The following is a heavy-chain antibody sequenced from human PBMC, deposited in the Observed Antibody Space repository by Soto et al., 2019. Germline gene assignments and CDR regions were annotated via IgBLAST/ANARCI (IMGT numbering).Heavy chain of an antibody. Sequence: SETLSLTCTVSGGSISSGDYYWSWIRQPPGKGLEWIGYIYYSGSTYYNPSLKSRNTISVDTSKNQFSLKLSSVTAADTAVYYCARVIRGDYYGSGSYSYYFDYWGQGTLVTVSS. CDR3: ARVIRGDYYGSGSYSYYFDY. J-gene: IGHJ4*02. CDR1: GGSISSGDYY. D-gene: IGHD3-10*01. V-gene: IGHV4-30-4*01. CDR2: IYYSGST.